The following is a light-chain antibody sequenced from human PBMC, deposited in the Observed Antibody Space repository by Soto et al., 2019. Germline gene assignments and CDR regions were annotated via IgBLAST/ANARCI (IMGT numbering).Light chain of an antibody. V-gene: IGKV1-5*01. CDR1: QSISSW. CDR2: DAS. J-gene: IGKJ1*01. Sequence: DIQMTQSPSTLSASVGDRVTITCRASQSISSWLAWYQQKPGKAPKLLIYDASSLESGVPSRFSGSGSGTEFTLTISSLQADDFATYYCQQYTSYSKTFGQGTKVEIK. CDR3: QQYTSYSKT.